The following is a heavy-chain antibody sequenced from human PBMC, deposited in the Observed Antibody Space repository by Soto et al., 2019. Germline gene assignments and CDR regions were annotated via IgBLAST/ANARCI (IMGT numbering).Heavy chain of an antibody. D-gene: IGHD2-15*01. CDR1: GYTFTSYG. Sequence: ASVKVSCKASGYTFTSYGIHWVRQAPGQRLEWMGWINGGSGNTRYSQKFQGRVAISRDTSASTAYMELSSLRSEDTAVYYCARDKPDCSGGSCHHLDYWGQGALVTVSS. CDR2: INGGSGNT. CDR3: ARDKPDCSGGSCHHLDY. V-gene: IGHV1-3*01. J-gene: IGHJ4*02.